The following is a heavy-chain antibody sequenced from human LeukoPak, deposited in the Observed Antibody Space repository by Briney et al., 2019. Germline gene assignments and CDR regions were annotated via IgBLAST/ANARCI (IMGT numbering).Heavy chain of an antibody. CDR3: ARHVVGYQLLSPFDY. J-gene: IGHJ4*02. CDR1: GGSISSYY. D-gene: IGHD2-2*01. CDR2: IYYSGST. Sequence: SETLSLTCTVSGGSISSYYWGWIRQPPGKGLEWIGSIYYSGSTYYNPSLKSRVTISVDTSKNQFSLKLSSVTAADTAVYYCARHVVGYQLLSPFDYWGQGTLVTVSS. V-gene: IGHV4-39*01.